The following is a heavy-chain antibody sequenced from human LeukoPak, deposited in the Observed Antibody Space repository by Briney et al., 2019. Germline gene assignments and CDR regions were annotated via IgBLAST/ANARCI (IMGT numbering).Heavy chain of an antibody. CDR2: VNPNSGNT. V-gene: IGHV1-8*03. CDR3: AREGCSGGSCYLGY. Sequence: ASVKVSCKASGYTFTSYDISWVRQAPGPGLEWMGWVNPNSGNTDYAQKFQGRVTITRNTSISTAYMELSSLSSEDTAVYYCAREGCSGGSCYLGYWGQGTLVTVSS. J-gene: IGHJ4*02. CDR1: GYTFTSYD. D-gene: IGHD2-15*01.